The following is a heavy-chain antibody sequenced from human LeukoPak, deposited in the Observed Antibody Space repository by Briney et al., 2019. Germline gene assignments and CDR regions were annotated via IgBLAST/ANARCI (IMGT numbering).Heavy chain of an antibody. J-gene: IGHJ5*02. D-gene: IGHD4-11*01. CDR2: ITSGGTI. CDR3: VRDQAYSKNWFDP. CDR1: GFTFSSYG. V-gene: IGHV3-48*01. Sequence: PGGSLRLSCAASGFTFSSYGMSWVRQAPGKGLEWLSHITSGGTIYYADSVKGRFTISRDNSKNTLYLQMNSLRAEDTAVYYCVRDQAYSKNWFDPWGQGTLVTVSS.